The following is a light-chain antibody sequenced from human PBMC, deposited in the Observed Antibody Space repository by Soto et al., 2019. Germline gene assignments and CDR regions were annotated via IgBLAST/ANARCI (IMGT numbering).Light chain of an antibody. V-gene: IGKV3-20*01. J-gene: IGKJ1*01. Sequence: EIVLTQSPGTLSLSPGERATLSCRASQSVTSSYLAWYQQKPGQAPRLLIYGASIRATGIPDRFSGSGSGADFTRTISRLEHEDFAVYYCQRYGSSPPWTFGQGTKVDIK. CDR1: QSVTSSY. CDR2: GAS. CDR3: QRYGSSPPWT.